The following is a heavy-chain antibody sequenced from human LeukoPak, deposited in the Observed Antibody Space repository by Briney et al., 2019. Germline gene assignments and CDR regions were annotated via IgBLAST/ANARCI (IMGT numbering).Heavy chain of an antibody. Sequence: PGGSLRLSCAASGFTFSSYSMNWVRQAPGKGLEWGSSISSSSSYIYYADSVKGRFTISRDNAKNSLYLQMNSLRAEDTAVYYCARPLSGSHSAFDIWGQGTMVTVSS. V-gene: IGHV3-21*01. CDR2: ISSSSSYI. D-gene: IGHD6-25*01. CDR1: GFTFSSYS. J-gene: IGHJ3*02. CDR3: ARPLSGSHSAFDI.